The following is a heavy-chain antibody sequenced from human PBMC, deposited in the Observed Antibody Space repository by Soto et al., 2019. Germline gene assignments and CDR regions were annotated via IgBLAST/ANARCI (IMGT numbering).Heavy chain of an antibody. CDR2: ISYDGSNK. Sequence: GGSLRLSCAASGFTFSSYAMHWVRQAPGKGLEWVAVISYDGSNKYYADSVKGRFTISRDNSKNTLYLQMNSLRAEDTAVYYCARDRQLSYYYYYGMDVWGQGTTVTVSS. CDR1: GFTFSSYA. D-gene: IGHD6-6*01. CDR3: ARDRQLSYYYYYGMDV. J-gene: IGHJ6*02. V-gene: IGHV3-30-3*01.